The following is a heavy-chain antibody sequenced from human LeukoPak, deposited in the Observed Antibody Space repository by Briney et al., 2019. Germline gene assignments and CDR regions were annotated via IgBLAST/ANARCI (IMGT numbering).Heavy chain of an antibody. V-gene: IGHV1-46*01. CDR2: INPSGGST. CDR1: GGTFSSYA. CDR3: ARDLTLGPVTTITMFHDAFDI. D-gene: IGHD3-10*02. J-gene: IGHJ3*02. Sequence: GASVNVSCKASGGTFSSYAISWVRQAPGQGLEWMGIINPSGGSTSYAQKFQGRVTMTRDTSTSTVYMELSSLRSEDTAVYYCARDLTLGPVTTITMFHDAFDIWGQGTMVTVSS.